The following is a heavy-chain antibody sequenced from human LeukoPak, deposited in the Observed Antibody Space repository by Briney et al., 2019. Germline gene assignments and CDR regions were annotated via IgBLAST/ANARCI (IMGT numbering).Heavy chain of an antibody. D-gene: IGHD3-10*01. CDR3: ASVRLRSGSFAFDY. CDR1: GGSISSYY. V-gene: IGHV4-59*08. J-gene: IGHJ4*02. Sequence: PSETLSLTCTVSGGSISSYYWSWIRQPPGKGLEWIGYIYYSGSTNYNPSLKSRVTISVDTSKNQFSLKLSSVTAADTAVYYCASVRLRSGSFAFDYWGQGTLVTVSS. CDR2: IYYSGST.